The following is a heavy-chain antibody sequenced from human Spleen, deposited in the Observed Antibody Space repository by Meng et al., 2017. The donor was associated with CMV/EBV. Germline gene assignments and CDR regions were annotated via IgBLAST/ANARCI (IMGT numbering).Heavy chain of an antibody. Sequence: SETLSLTCAVYGGSFSDYYWSWVRQPPGKGLEWIGAINHSGSTNYNPSLKSRVAISTDTSKKQFVLKLSSVTVADTAVYYCARADFWSGYYDYWGQGTLVTVSS. V-gene: IGHV4-34*01. CDR3: ARADFWSGYYDY. J-gene: IGHJ4*02. D-gene: IGHD3-3*01. CDR2: INHSGST. CDR1: GGSFSDYY.